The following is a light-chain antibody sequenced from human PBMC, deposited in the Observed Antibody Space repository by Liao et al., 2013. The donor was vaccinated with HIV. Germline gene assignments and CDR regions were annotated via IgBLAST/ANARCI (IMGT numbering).Light chain of an antibody. V-gene: IGLV3-1*01. J-gene: IGLJ1*01. CDR2: QDS. CDR1: KLGDKY. CDR3: QAWDSSTTYV. Sequence: SFELTQPPSVSVSPGQAASITCSGDKLGDKYVSWYQQKPGQSPVMVIYQDSRRPSGIPERFSGSNSEYTATLTISGTQAMDEADYYCQAWDSSTTYVFGPGTKVTVL.